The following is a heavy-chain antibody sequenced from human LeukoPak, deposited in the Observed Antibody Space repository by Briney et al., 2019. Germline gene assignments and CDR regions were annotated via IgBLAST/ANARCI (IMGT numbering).Heavy chain of an antibody. CDR3: TTSFSSSWFILDY. J-gene: IGHJ4*02. CDR2: IRSKANSYAT. CDR1: GFTFSGSA. D-gene: IGHD6-13*01. Sequence: HPGGSLRLSCAASGFTFSGSAMHWVRQASRKGLEWVGRIRSKANSYATAYAASVKGRFTISRDDSKNTAYLQMNSLKTEDTAVYYCTTSFSSSWFILDYWGQGTLVTVSS. V-gene: IGHV3-73*01.